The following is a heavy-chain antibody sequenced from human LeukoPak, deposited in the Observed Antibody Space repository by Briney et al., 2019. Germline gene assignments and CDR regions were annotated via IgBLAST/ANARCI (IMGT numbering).Heavy chain of an antibody. D-gene: IGHD6-19*01. J-gene: IGHJ6*03. Sequence: ASVKVFCKASGYTFTSYDINWVRQATGQGLEWMGWMNPNSGNTGYAQKFQGRVTMTRNTSISTAYMELSSLRSEDTAVYYCARVGYSSGWYGYYYYYYMDVWGKGTTVTVSS. V-gene: IGHV1-8*01. CDR1: GYTFTSYD. CDR2: MNPNSGNT. CDR3: ARVGYSSGWYGYYYYYYMDV.